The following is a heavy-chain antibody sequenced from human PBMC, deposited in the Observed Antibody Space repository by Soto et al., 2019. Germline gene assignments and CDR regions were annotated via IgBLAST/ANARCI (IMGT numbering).Heavy chain of an antibody. Sequence: QVQLVQSGAEVKKPGSSVKVSCKASGGTFSSYTISWVRQAPGQGLEWMGRIIPILGIANYAQKFQGRVTITADKSTSTAYMELSSLLSEDTAVYYCVVAVAGNSQHWGQGTLVTVSS. CDR2: IIPILGIA. J-gene: IGHJ1*01. D-gene: IGHD6-19*01. V-gene: IGHV1-69*02. CDR3: VVAVAGNSQH. CDR1: GGTFSSYT.